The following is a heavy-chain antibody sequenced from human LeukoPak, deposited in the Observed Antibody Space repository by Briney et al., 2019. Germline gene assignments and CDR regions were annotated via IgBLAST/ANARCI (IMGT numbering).Heavy chain of an antibody. CDR2: IWYDGSNK. CDR1: GFTFSSYG. V-gene: IGHV3-33*01. CDR3: ARDSGYEDLGFDP. Sequence: PGRSLRLSCAASGFTFSSYGMHWVRQAPGKGLEWVAAIWYDGSNKYYADSVKGRFTISRDNSKNTLYLQMNSLRAEDTAVYYCARDSGYEDLGFDPWGQGTLVTVSS. J-gene: IGHJ5*02. D-gene: IGHD5-12*01.